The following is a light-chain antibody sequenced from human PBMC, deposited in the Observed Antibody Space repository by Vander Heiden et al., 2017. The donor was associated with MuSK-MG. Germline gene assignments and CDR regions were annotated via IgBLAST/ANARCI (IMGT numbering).Light chain of an antibody. CDR2: GKN. CDR1: SLRSYY. CDR3: NSRDSSGNHVV. J-gene: IGLJ2*01. V-gene: IGLV3-19*01. Sequence: SSELTQDPAVSVALGQTVRITCQGDSLRSYYESWYQQKPGQAPVLVIYGKNNRHSGIPDRFSGSSSGNTASLTITGAQAEDEADYYCNSRDSSGNHVVFGGGTKLTVL.